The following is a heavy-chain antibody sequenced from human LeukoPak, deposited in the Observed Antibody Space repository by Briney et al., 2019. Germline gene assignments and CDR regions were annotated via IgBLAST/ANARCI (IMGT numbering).Heavy chain of an antibody. D-gene: IGHD1-26*01. CDR3: ARIPLEYSGAYYFDY. J-gene: IGHJ4*02. CDR1: RGSISGSIRSYY. V-gene: IGHV4-4*09. Sequence: SETLSLTCTVSRGSISGSIRSYYWSWLRQPPGKGLEWIGYISSSGSVNDNPSLRSRVTISVDTSKNQFFLSLSSVSAADTAVYYCARIPLEYSGAYYFDYWGQGTLVTVSP. CDR2: ISSSGSV.